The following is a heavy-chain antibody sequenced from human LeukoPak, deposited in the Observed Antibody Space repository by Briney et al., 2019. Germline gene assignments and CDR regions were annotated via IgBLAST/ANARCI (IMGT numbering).Heavy chain of an antibody. Sequence: GGSLRLSCAASGFTFSSYGMHWVRQAPGKGLEWVAVIWYDGSTKYYADSVKGRFIISRDNSKNTLYLQMNSLRAEDTAVYYCARDGIGAATVEYYFDYWGQGTLVAVSS. V-gene: IGHV3-33*01. J-gene: IGHJ4*02. D-gene: IGHD2-15*01. CDR1: GFTFSSYG. CDR3: ARDGIGAATVEYYFDY. CDR2: IWYDGSTK.